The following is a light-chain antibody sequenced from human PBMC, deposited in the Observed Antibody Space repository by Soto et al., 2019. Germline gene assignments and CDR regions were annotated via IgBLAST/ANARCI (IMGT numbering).Light chain of an antibody. CDR1: QSVSSSY. Sequence: EIVLTQSPGTLSLSPGERATLSCRASQSVSSSYLDLYQQKPGQAPRLLIYGASISATGIPDSFSGSGYGTDFTLTIIRLEAEDVAVYYCQQYCSSPQITFGEGTRLEIK. J-gene: IGKJ5*01. CDR2: GAS. CDR3: QQYCSSPQIT. V-gene: IGKV3-20*01.